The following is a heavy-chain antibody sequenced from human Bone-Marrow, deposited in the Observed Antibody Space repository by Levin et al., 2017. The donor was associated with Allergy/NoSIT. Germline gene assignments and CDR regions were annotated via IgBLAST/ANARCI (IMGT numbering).Heavy chain of an antibody. CDR2: INPNSGVT. CDR3: ARSEYSNFPFDF. D-gene: IGHD4-11*01. V-gene: IGHV1-2*02. CDR1: GYSFTSHF. Sequence: ASVKVSCEASGYSFTSHFLQWVRQAPGQGLEWMGWINPNSGVTNYAPKFQGRVTMTRDTSINTAFMEMSSLRSDDTVVYYCARSEYSNFPFDFWGQGTLVTVSS. J-gene: IGHJ4*02.